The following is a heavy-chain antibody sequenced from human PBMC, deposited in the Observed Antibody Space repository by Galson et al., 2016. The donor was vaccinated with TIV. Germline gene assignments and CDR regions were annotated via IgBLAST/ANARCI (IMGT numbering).Heavy chain of an antibody. CDR1: GDSISGHF. CDR2: IHTNGII. J-gene: IGHJ2*01. D-gene: IGHD2-15*01. V-gene: IGHV4-4*08. Sequence: VSGDSISGHFWHWMRQPPGKGLEWIGSIHTNGIINYNPSLKNRVALSVDTSENQFSLKLDSVAAADTAVYFCARVPPAGHHWYFDLWGRGTLVTVSS. CDR3: ARVPPAGHHWYFDL.